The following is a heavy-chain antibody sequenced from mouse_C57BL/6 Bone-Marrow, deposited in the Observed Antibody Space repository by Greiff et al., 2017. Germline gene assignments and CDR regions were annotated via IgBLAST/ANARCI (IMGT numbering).Heavy chain of an antibody. D-gene: IGHD1-1*01. J-gene: IGHJ2*01. CDR3: TTEGVTTVGDY. CDR2: IDPENGDT. CDR1: GFNIKDDY. Sequence: EVQLQQSGAELVRPGASVKLSCTASGFNIKDDYMHWVKQRPEQGLEWIGWIDPENGDTEYASKFQGKATITADTSSNTAYLQLSSLTSEDTAVYYCTTEGVTTVGDYGGRGTTLTVTA. V-gene: IGHV14-4*01.